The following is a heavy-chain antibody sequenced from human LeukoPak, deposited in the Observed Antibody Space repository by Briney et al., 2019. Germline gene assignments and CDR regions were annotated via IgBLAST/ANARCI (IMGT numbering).Heavy chain of an antibody. CDR3: TRVVTVVVVAATVGHFDY. D-gene: IGHD2-15*01. CDR2: IRRKVYGGTT. J-gene: IGHJ4*02. V-gene: IGHV3-49*04. Sequence: GRSLRLSCTGSGFTFGDYTMSWVRQAPGRGLEWTGFIRRKVYGGTTEYAASVKGRFTISRDDSKSIAYLQMSSLKTEDTAVYYCTRVVTVVVVAATVGHFDYWGQGTLVTVSS. CDR1: GFTFGDYT.